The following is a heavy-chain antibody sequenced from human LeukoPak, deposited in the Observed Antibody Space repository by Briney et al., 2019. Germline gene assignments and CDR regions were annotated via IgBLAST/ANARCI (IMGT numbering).Heavy chain of an antibody. CDR3: ARDMGSGSYRGYFDY. V-gene: IGHV3-7*01. Sequence: GGSLRLSCAASGFSLSAYWMTWVRQAPGKGLEWVANINRDGSQKNHVDSVKGRFTISRDNAKNSLYLQMNSLTAEDTAVYYCARDMGSGSYRGYFDYWGQGTLVTVSS. J-gene: IGHJ4*02. CDR2: INRDGSQK. D-gene: IGHD1-26*01. CDR1: GFSLSAYW.